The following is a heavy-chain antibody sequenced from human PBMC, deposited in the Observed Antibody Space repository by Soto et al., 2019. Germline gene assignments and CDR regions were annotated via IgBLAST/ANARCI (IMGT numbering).Heavy chain of an antibody. CDR2: RNPDSGYT. CDR3: ARDEAMGAMDVSGFDP. CDR1: GYIFTSYD. V-gene: IGHV1-8*01. D-gene: IGHD3-16*01. J-gene: IGHJ5*02. Sequence: QVQLVQSGAEVKKPGASVKVSCKASGYIFTSYDINLVRQAPGQGYEWMGWRNPDSGYTGYAPKFQGRLIMSGKITTSTAYIELSSLTSEDTAIVFCARDEAMGAMDVSGFDPWGQGTLVTVSS.